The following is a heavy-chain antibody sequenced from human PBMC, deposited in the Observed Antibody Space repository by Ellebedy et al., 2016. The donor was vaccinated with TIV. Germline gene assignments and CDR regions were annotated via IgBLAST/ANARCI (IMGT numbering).Heavy chain of an antibody. CDR3: AKEGLREITMIVVVSPRGAFDI. J-gene: IGHJ3*02. Sequence: GESLKISXAASGFTFSSYAMSWVRQAPGKGLEWVSAISGSGGSTYYADSVKGRFTISRDNSKNTLYLQMNSLRAEDTAVYYCAKEGLREITMIVVVSPRGAFDIWGQGTMVTVSS. CDR1: GFTFSSYA. CDR2: ISGSGGST. V-gene: IGHV3-23*01. D-gene: IGHD3-22*01.